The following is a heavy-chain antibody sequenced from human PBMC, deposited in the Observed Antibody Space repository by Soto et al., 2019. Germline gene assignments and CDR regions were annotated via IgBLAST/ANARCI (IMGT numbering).Heavy chain of an antibody. CDR1: GYTFTSYG. D-gene: IGHD3-10*01. V-gene: IGHV1-18*01. CDR3: ARVRGELKSQVLLWFGEADY. J-gene: IGHJ4*02. Sequence: QVQLVQSGAEVKKPGASVKVSCKASGYTFTSYGISWVRQAPGQGLEWMGWISAYNGNTNYAQKLQGRGTMTTDTSTSTAYMELRSLRSDDTAVYYCARVRGELKSQVLLWFGEADYWGQGTLVTVSS. CDR2: ISAYNGNT.